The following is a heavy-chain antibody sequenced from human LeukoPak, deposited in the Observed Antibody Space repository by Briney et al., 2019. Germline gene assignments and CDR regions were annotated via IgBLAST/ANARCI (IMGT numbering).Heavy chain of an antibody. CDR3: ARERGYSYGYGDY. V-gene: IGHV3-21*01. Sequence: KPGGSLRLSCAASGFTFSSYNMSWVRQAPGKGLEWVSSISSSSSYIYYADSVKGRFTISRDNAKNSLYLQMNSLRAEDTAVYYCARERGYSYGYGDYWGQGTLVTVSS. CDR2: ISSSSSYI. CDR1: GFTFSSYN. J-gene: IGHJ4*02. D-gene: IGHD5-18*01.